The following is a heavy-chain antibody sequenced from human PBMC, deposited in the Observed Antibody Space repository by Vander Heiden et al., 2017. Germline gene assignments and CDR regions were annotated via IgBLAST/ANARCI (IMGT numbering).Heavy chain of an antibody. J-gene: IGHJ6*02. Sequence: QVQLVQSWAEVKKPESSVQVSCNASVGTFSSYATSWVRQAPGQGLALMGGISPSFGTANYAQKCQGRGTITADESTGTAYMELRRLRSEDTAVYYCAREGWCSSTSCYEGYYGMDVWGQGTTVTVSS. V-gene: IGHV1-69*12. D-gene: IGHD2-2*01. CDR2: ISPSFGTA. CDR1: VGTFSSYA. CDR3: AREGWCSSTSCYEGYYGMDV.